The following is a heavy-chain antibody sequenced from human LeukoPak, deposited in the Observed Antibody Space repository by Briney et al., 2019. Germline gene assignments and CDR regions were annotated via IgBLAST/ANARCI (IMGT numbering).Heavy chain of an antibody. D-gene: IGHD5-12*01. J-gene: IGHJ4*02. CDR1: GYIFSSYY. CDR2: INPSGGST. Sequence: ASVKVSCKASGYIFSSYYMNWVRQAPGQGLKWMGIINPSGGSTSYAQKFQGRVTMTSDTSTSTAYMELSSLRSEDTAVYYCARGPGGYSGYDVPLDFDYWGQGTLVTVSS. CDR3: ARGPGGYSGYDVPLDFDY. V-gene: IGHV1-46*01.